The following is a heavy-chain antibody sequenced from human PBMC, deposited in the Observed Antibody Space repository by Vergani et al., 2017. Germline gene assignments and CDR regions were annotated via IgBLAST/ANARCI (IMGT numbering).Heavy chain of an antibody. CDR3: SLGVMDFYDPSGHEARDC. D-gene: IGHD3-22*01. CDR1: GFTVRDNY. Sequence: ELHLVQSGGGFVQPGESLRLSCAPSGFTVRDNYMTWVRQAPEKGLEWVSIIYTDGTTAYADSVKGRFTISRDDSKNTLFLDMKNLRPEDTAVYYCSLGVMDFYDPSGHEARDCWGQGTLVTVSS. V-gene: IGHV3-66*02. J-gene: IGHJ4*02. CDR2: IYTDGTT.